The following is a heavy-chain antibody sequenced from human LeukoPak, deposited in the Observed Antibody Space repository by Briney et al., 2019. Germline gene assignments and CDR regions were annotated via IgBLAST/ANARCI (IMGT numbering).Heavy chain of an antibody. CDR3: ASGSGLLDEPYYFDY. CDR1: GFTFSSYA. Sequence: GGSLRLSCAASGFTFSSYAMHWVRQAPGKGLEWVAVISYDGSNKYYADSVKGRFTISRDNSKNTLYLQMNSLRAEDTAVYYCASGSGLLDEPYYFDYWGQGTLVTVSS. J-gene: IGHJ4*02. V-gene: IGHV3-30-3*01. CDR2: ISYDGSNK. D-gene: IGHD2-15*01.